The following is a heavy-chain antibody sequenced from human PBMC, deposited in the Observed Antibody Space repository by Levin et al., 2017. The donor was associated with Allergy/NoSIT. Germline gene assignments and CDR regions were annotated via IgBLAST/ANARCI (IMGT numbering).Heavy chain of an antibody. CDR2: ISSSSSYI. Sequence: GGSLRLSCAASGFTFSSYSMNWVRQAPGKGLEWVSSISSSSSYIYYADSVKGRFTISRDNAKNSLYLQMNSLRAEDTAVYYCATFEQLTYYFDYWGQGTLVTVSS. J-gene: IGHJ4*02. V-gene: IGHV3-21*01. D-gene: IGHD6-19*01. CDR3: ATFEQLTYYFDY. CDR1: GFTFSSYS.